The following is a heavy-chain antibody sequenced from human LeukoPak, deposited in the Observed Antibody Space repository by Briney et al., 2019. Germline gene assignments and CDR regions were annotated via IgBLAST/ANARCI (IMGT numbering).Heavy chain of an antibody. V-gene: IGHV3-74*01. CDR1: AFTFSGYY. D-gene: IGHD4-17*01. Sequence: PGGSLRLSCAASAFTFSGYYMHWVRQVPGTGLVWVSRINRDGSTTNYADSVKGRFTISRDNAKNTLYLQMNSLRAEDTAVYYCARGRYYLDSWGQGTLVTVSS. CDR2: INRDGSTT. J-gene: IGHJ4*02. CDR3: ARGRYYLDS.